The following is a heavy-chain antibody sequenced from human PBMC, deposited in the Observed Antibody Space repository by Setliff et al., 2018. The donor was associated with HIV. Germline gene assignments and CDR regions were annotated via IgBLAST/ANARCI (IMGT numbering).Heavy chain of an antibody. CDR1: GYTFTDYF. CDR3: ASYTNYGSGSYYNDPFDY. CDR2: INPNSGNT. J-gene: IGHJ4*02. Sequence: ASVKVSCKSSGYTFTDYFMHWVRQAPGQGLEWMGGINPNSGNTEYAQQFQGRFTISRDNAKNSLYLQMNSLRAEDTAVYYCASYTNYGSGSYYNDPFDYWGQGTLVTVSS. V-gene: IGHV1-2*02. D-gene: IGHD3-10*01.